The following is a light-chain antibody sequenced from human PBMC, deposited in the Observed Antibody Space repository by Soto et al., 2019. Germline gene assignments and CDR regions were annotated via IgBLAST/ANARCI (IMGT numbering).Light chain of an antibody. Sequence: DIVLTQSPGTLSLSPGERVTLSCRASQSFDSRYLAWYQQKPGQAPRLLIYSASQRPGGIPDRFSGSGSGTDFTLTISRLEPEDFAVYYCQQYFTSPYTFGQGTNLESK. J-gene: IGKJ2*01. CDR1: QSFDSRY. V-gene: IGKV3-20*01. CDR2: SAS. CDR3: QQYFTSPYT.